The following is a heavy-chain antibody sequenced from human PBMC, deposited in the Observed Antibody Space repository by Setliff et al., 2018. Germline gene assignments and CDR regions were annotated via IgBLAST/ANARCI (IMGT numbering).Heavy chain of an antibody. Sequence: SETLPLTCTVSGGSMIGGHYYWSWIRQLPGKGLEWIAYIYYSGNTYYNPSLKSRVTISVDTSKNQFSLKINSVTAADTAVYYCARGHCSSGECPNYFDPWGQGTQVTVSS. J-gene: IGHJ5*02. CDR1: GGSMIGGHYY. CDR2: IYYSGNT. D-gene: IGHD2-15*01. CDR3: ARGHCSSGECPNYFDP. V-gene: IGHV4-31*03.